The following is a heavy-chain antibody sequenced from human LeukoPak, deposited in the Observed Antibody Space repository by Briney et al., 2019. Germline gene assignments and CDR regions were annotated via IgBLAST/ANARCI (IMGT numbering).Heavy chain of an antibody. Sequence: SETLSLTCAVSGGPISSGGYSWSWIRQPPGKGLEWIGYIYHSGSTYYNPSLKSRVTISVDRSKNQFSLKLSSVTAADTAVYYCASQGSLSGSGSYSLDYWGQGTLVTVSS. CDR3: ASQGSLSGSGSYSLDY. D-gene: IGHD3-10*01. CDR1: GGPISSGGYS. CDR2: IYHSGST. J-gene: IGHJ4*02. V-gene: IGHV4-30-2*01.